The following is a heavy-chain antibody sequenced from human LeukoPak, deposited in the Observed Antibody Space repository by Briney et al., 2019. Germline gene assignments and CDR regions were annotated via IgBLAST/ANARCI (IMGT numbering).Heavy chain of an antibody. D-gene: IGHD6-19*01. CDR3: ASRSSGWYLDY. J-gene: IGHJ4*02. V-gene: IGHV4-61*02. Sequence: PSETLSLTCTVSGGSISSGSYYWTWIRQPAGKGLEWIGRMYTSGSANYNPSLKSRLTISVDKSKNQFSLKLSSVTAADTAVYYCASRSSGWYLDYWGQGTLVTVSS. CDR1: GGSISSGSYY. CDR2: MYTSGSA.